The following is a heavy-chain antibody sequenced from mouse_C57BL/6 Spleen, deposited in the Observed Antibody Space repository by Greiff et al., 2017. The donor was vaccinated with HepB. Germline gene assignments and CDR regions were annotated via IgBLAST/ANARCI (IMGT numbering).Heavy chain of an antibody. D-gene: IGHD2-3*01. J-gene: IGHJ2*01. CDR1: GYTFTDYY. CDR2: INPYNGGT. Sequence: LVKPGASVKMSCQASGYTFTDYYMNWVKQSHGKSLEWIGVINPYNGGTSYNQKFKGKATLTVDKSSSTAYMELNSLTSEDSAVYYCARSDGPDYWGQGTTLTVSS. V-gene: IGHV1-19*01. CDR3: ARSDGPDY.